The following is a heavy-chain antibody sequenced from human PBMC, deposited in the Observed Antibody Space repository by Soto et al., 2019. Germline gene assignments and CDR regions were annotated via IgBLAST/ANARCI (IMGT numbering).Heavy chain of an antibody. J-gene: IGHJ6*02. D-gene: IGHD2-21*01. CDR3: ARRRYCGYDCYHKHYYGMDV. Sequence: QVQLVQSGAELKKTGSSVTVSCRASGDTFSSYAVNWVRQAPGRGLEWMGRIITVLGTTDYAQNFKGRVTITAEKSTKTVYMELSSLRSDDMAVYYCARRRYCGYDCYHKHYYGMDVWGQGTTVTVAS. V-gene: IGHV1-69*08. CDR1: GDTFSSYA. CDR2: IITVLGTT.